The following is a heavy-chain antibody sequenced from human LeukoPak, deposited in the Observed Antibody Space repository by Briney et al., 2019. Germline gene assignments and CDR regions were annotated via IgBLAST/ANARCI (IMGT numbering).Heavy chain of an antibody. J-gene: IGHJ4*02. V-gene: IGHV1-46*01. CDR2: INPSGGST. CDR1: GYTFTSYY. D-gene: IGHD3-22*01. CDR3: ARERSITMIVVVPTTFGY. Sequence: ASVKVSCKASGYTFTSYYMHWVRQAPGQGLEWMGIINPSGGSTSYAQKFQGRVTMTRDMSTSTVYMELSSLRSDDTAVYYCARERSITMIVVVPTTFGYWGQGTLVTVSS.